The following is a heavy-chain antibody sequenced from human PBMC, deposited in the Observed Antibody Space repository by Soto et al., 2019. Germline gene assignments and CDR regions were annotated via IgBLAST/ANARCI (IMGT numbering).Heavy chain of an antibody. CDR3: AKRTYYDSSGYYSSPDY. CDR2: ISGSGGST. J-gene: IGHJ4*02. Sequence: GGSLRLSCAASGLTFSSYAMSWVRQAPGKGLEWVSAISGSGGSTYYADSVKGRFTISRDNSKNTLYLQMNSLRAEGTAVYYCAKRTYYDSSGYYSSPDYWGQGTLVTVSS. V-gene: IGHV3-23*01. D-gene: IGHD3-22*01. CDR1: GLTFSSYA.